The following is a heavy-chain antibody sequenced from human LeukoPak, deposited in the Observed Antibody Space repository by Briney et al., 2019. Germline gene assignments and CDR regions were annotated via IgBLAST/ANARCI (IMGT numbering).Heavy chain of an antibody. J-gene: IGHJ3*02. Sequence: SETLSLTCAVYGGSFSGYYWSWIRQPPGKGLEWIGYIYYSGSTNYNPSLKSRVTISVDTSKNQFSLKLSSVTAADTAVYYCAREYSGSYTDAFDIWGQGTMVTVSS. V-gene: IGHV4-59*01. D-gene: IGHD1-26*01. CDR2: IYYSGST. CDR3: AREYSGSYTDAFDI. CDR1: GGSFSGYY.